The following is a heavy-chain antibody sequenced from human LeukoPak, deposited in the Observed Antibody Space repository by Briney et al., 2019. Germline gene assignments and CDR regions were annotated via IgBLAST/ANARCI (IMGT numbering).Heavy chain of an antibody. D-gene: IGHD1-26*01. CDR1: GGPFSTYY. Sequence: SETLSLTCTVTGGPFSTYYWSSIRQPPGKGLEWIGHFYYSGSTNYNPSLKSRVTISVDTSRNQFSLKLTSVTAADTAVYYCARGQGGNYYLNYFDYWGQGALVTVSS. CDR3: ARGQGGNYYLNYFDY. CDR2: FYYSGST. J-gene: IGHJ4*02. V-gene: IGHV4-59*01.